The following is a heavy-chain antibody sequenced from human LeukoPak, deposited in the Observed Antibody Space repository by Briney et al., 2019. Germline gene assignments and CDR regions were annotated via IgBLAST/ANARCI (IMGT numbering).Heavy chain of an antibody. CDR2: INDSGST. V-gene: IGHV4-34*01. CDR1: GGSLSGYY. D-gene: IGHD2-2*02. CDR3: ARAYCSSTSCYISAFHI. J-gene: IGHJ3*02. Sequence: SETLSLTCTVDGGSLSGYYWTWIRQPPGKGLEWIGVINDSGSTNYNPSLKSRVTISLDTSKNQFSLKLSSVTAADTAVYYCARAYCSSTSCYISAFHIWGQGTMVAVSS.